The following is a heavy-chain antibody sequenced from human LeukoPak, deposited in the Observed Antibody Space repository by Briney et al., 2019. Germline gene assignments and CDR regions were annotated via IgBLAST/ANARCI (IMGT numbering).Heavy chain of an antibody. D-gene: IGHD2-2*01. CDR2: ISYDGSNK. V-gene: IGHV3-30*18. J-gene: IGHJ5*02. Sequence: GGSLRLSCAASGFTFSPYGMHRVRQAPGKGLEWVAVISYDGSNKYYADSVKGRFTISRDNSKNTLYLQMNSLRAEDTAVYYCAKDRGSGYCSSTSCSNWFDPWGQGTLVTVSS. CDR3: AKDRGSGYCSSTSCSNWFDP. CDR1: GFTFSPYG.